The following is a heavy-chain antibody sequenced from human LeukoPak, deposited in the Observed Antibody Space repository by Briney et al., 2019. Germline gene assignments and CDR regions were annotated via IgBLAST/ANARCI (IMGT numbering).Heavy chain of an antibody. CDR1: GYTFINYG. J-gene: IGHJ5*02. D-gene: IGHD6-6*01. CDR3: VRDWEWKAARNLFDP. Sequence: APVKVSCKASGYTFINYGISWVRQARGQGLEWMGWTSGDNVNTYYAQKFLGRVIMTTDISTTTAYMELRSLRPDDTAVYYCVRDWEWKAARNLFDPWGQGTRVTVSS. V-gene: IGHV1-18*01. CDR2: TSGDNVNT.